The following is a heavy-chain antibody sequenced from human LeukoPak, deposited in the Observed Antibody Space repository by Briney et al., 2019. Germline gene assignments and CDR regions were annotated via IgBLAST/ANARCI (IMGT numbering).Heavy chain of an antibody. CDR2: ISWNSGSI. J-gene: IGHJ4*02. CDR3: AKARSRTFDY. Sequence: GGSLRLSCAASGFTFRRYAMHWVRQAPGKGLEWVSGISWNSGSIGYADSVKGRFTISRDNAKNSLYLQMNSLRAEDTALYYCAKARSRTFDYWGQGTLVTVSS. V-gene: IGHV3-9*01. D-gene: IGHD6-6*01. CDR1: GFTFRRYA.